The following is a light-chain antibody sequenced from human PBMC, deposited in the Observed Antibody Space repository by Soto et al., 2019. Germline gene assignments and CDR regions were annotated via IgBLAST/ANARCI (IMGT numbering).Light chain of an antibody. V-gene: IGLV1-44*01. CDR2: NNN. CDR3: AAWDDSLNGVV. J-gene: IGLJ3*02. Sequence: QSVLTQPPSASVTPGQSVTIACSGSSSNIGSTTVKWYQQLPGKAPKLLIYNNNQRPSGVPDRFSGSKSGTSASLAISGLQSEDEADYYCAAWDDSLNGVVFGGGTKLTVL. CDR1: SSNIGSTT.